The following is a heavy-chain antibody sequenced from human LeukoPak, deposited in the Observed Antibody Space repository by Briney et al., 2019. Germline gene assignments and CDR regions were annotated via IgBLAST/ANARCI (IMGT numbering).Heavy chain of an antibody. Sequence: GGSLRLSCAAFGVXVSGYWINWVRQAPGKGLVWVARINSDGSTTTYADSVKGRFTISRDNAKNTLYLQMNSLRVDDTAVYYCARDPKYGDLDYWGQGTLVTVSS. V-gene: IGHV3-74*03. CDR3: ARDPKYGDLDY. D-gene: IGHD4-17*01. CDR1: GVXVSGYW. J-gene: IGHJ4*02. CDR2: INSDGSTT.